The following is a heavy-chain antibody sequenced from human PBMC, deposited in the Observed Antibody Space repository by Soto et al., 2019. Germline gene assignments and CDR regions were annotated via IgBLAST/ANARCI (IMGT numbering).Heavy chain of an antibody. D-gene: IGHD2-2*01. Sequence: ASVKVSCKASGGTFSSYAICWVRHAPGQGLEWMGGIIPIFGTANYAQKFQGRVTITADESTSTAYMELSSLRSDDTAVYYCAADTHCITASCSWYFYYGVDVWAQGTTVTVSS. CDR2: IIPIFGTA. CDR1: GGTFSSYA. J-gene: IGHJ6*02. CDR3: AADTHCITASCSWYFYYGVDV. V-gene: IGHV1-69*13.